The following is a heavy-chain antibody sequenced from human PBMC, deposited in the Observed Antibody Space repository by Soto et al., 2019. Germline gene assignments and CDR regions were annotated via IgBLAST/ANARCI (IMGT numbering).Heavy chain of an antibody. J-gene: IGHJ4*01. D-gene: IGHD3-3*02. V-gene: IGHV3-30*18. Sequence: PGGSLRLSCAASGFTFSSFVMHWVRQAPGKGLEWVAVISYDGTEEKYADSVKGRATVSRDNSKNTVYLQMNRLRGDDSAIYYCAKGRFDVVTISPFDHWGQGTLVTVSS. CDR3: AKGRFDVVTISPFDH. CDR1: GFTFSSFV. CDR2: ISYDGTEE.